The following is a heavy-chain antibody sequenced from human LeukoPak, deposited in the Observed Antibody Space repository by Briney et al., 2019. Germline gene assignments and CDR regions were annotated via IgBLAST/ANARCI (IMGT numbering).Heavy chain of an antibody. J-gene: IGHJ4*02. V-gene: IGHV4-4*09. CDR2: IYTSGST. Sequence: SETLSLTCTVSGGSISSYYWSWIRQPPGKGLEWIGYIYTSGSTNYNPSLKSRVTISVDTSKNQFSLKLSSVTAADTAVYYCARHPRVAATAYFDYWGQGTLVTVSS. CDR1: GGSISSYY. CDR3: ARHPRVAATAYFDY. D-gene: IGHD2-15*01.